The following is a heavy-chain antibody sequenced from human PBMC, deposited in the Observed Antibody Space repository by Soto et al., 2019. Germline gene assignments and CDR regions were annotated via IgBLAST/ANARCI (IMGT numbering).Heavy chain of an antibody. V-gene: IGHV3-48*01. J-gene: IGHJ6*03. Sequence: PGGSLRLSCATSGFTFSTYSMNWVRQAPGKGLEWVSYISTTGSTIYYADSVKGRFTISRDNAKNSLYLQMTSLRAEDTAVYYCARYKGYCSGGSCYYYCYMDVWGKGTTVTVSS. D-gene: IGHD2-15*01. CDR2: ISTTGSTI. CDR1: GFTFSTYS. CDR3: ARYKGYCSGGSCYYYCYMDV.